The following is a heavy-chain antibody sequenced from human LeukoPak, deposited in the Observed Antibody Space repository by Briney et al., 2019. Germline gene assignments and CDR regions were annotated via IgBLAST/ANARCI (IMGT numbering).Heavy chain of an antibody. J-gene: IGHJ6*03. CDR1: GFPFDDYN. V-gene: IGHV3-43*01. CDR2: ISWDGGST. CDR3: AKDIGLALYFYMGV. Sequence: PGGSLRLSCTASGFPFDDYNTLWARHAPGKGLEWVSLISWDGGSTYYADSVKGRFTISRDNSKNSLYLQMNSLRTEDTALYYCAKDIGLALYFYMGVWGKGTTVTVSS. D-gene: IGHD3-22*01.